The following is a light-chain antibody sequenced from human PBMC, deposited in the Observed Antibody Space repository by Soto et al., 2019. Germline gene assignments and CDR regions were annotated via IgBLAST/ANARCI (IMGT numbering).Light chain of an antibody. V-gene: IGKV3-15*01. CDR3: QQYNDWPPYT. CDR1: QTVTRA. J-gene: IGKJ2*01. CDR2: GAS. Sequence: EIVMTQSPATLSVSPGERATLSCRASQTVTRALAWYQQKPGQAPRLLLYGASTRATGVPDRFSGSGSGTDFTLTISSLQSEHFAGYYCQQYNDWPPYTFGQGTNVEIK.